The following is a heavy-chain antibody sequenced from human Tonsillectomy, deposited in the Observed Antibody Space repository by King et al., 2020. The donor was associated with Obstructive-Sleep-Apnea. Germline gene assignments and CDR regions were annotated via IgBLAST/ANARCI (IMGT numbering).Heavy chain of an antibody. CDR3: ARHAYYFGSGSYYNPLDY. V-gene: IGHV1-69*01. CDR1: GGTFSRNA. CDR2: VIPMFGTA. J-gene: IGHJ4*02. Sequence: QLVQSGAEVKKPGSSVKVSCKASGGTFSRNAIGWLRQAPGQGLYWMGGVIPMFGTANYAQKFQGRLTITADESTSSAYMELSSLRPEDTAVYYCARHAYYFGSGSYYNPLDYWGQGTLVTVSS. D-gene: IGHD3-10*01.